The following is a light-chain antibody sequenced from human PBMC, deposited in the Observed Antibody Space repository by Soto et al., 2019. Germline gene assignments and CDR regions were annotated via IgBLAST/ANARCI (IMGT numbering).Light chain of an antibody. J-gene: IGLJ2*01. CDR3: SSYTSSSTLGV. CDR2: DVS. Sequence: QSALTQPASVSGSPGQSITISCTGTSSDVGGYNYVSWYQQHPGKAPKLMIYDVSNRPSGVSNRFSGSKSRNTASLTISGLQAEDEADYYCSSYTSSSTLGVFGGGTQLTVL. CDR1: SSDVGGYNY. V-gene: IGLV2-14*01.